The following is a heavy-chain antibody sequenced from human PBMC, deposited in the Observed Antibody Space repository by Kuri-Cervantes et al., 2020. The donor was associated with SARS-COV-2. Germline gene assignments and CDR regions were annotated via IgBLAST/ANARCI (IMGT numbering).Heavy chain of an antibody. Sequence: GESLKISCAASGFTFSSYAMHWVRQAPGKGLEWVAVISYDGSNKYYADSVEGRFTISRDNSKNTLYLQMNSLRAEDTAVYYCAREPSGDGDYYYYYGMDVWGQGTTVTVSS. CDR3: AREPSGDGDYYYYYGMDV. V-gene: IGHV3-30-3*01. J-gene: IGHJ6*02. CDR1: GFTFSSYA. D-gene: IGHD3-10*01. CDR2: ISYDGSNK.